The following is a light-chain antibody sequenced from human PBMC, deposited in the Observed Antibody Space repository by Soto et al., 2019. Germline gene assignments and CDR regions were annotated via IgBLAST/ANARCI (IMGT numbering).Light chain of an antibody. V-gene: IGLV2-23*03. CDR3: SSYAGRTPFPYA. Sequence: QSVLTQPASVSGSPEQSITISCTGTSSDVGRYNLVSWYQQYPGKAPQHFNYQGTERPSGISNRFSGSKSRNTASLTISGLQAEDDADYYCSSYAGRTPFPYAFGNGTKVTVL. CDR1: SSDVGRYNL. J-gene: IGLJ1*01. CDR2: QGT.